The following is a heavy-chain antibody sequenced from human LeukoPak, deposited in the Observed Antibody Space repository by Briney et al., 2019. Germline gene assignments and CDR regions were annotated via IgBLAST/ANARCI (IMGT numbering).Heavy chain of an antibody. Sequence: PGESLQISCKGSGYSFTSYWIAWVRQMPGKGLEWMGIIYPGDSDTRYSPSFQGQVTFSADKSISTAYLQWSSLKASDTAIYYCARESGRVSDYWGQGTLVTVSS. CDR3: ARESGRVSDY. V-gene: IGHV5-51*01. CDR1: GYSFTSYW. D-gene: IGHD2-15*01. J-gene: IGHJ4*02. CDR2: IYPGDSDT.